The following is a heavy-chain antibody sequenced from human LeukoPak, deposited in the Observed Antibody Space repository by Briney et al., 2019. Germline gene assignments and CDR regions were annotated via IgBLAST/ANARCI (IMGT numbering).Heavy chain of an antibody. CDR2: IYYSGST. J-gene: IGHJ6*02. CDR3: ARVVVANYYYYYGMDV. Sequence: SETLSLTCTVSGGSISSYYWSWIRQPPGKGLEWIGYIYYSGSTNYNPSLKSRVTISEDTSKNQFSLKLSSVTAADTAVYYCARVVVANYYYYYGMDVWGQGTTVTVSS. CDR1: GGSISSYY. D-gene: IGHD3-22*01. V-gene: IGHV4-59*01.